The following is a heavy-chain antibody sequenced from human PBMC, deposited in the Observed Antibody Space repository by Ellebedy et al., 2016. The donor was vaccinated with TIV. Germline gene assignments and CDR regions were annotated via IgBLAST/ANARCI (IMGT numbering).Heavy chain of an antibody. CDR1: GASTSSSY. Sequence: SETLSLTXTVYGASTSSSYFTLIPPPAGKGVEWTGRVYMIGHTAINPSLRSRVTMSIDTSKSQMSLNIGSVTAADTGVYYCARDSFGAVAGYGVWGQGVQVTVSS. D-gene: IGHD6-19*01. CDR3: ARDSFGAVAGYGV. V-gene: IGHV4-4*07. J-gene: IGHJ4*02. CDR2: VYMIGHT.